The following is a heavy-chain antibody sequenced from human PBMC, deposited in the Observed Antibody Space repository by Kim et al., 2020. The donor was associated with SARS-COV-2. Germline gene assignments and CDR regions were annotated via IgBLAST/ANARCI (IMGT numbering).Heavy chain of an antibody. CDR3: AREGVTVTTNYYYGMDV. Sequence: ASVKVSCKASGYTFTSYAMHWVRQAPGQRLEWMGWINAGNGNTKYSQKFQGRVTITRDTSASTAYMELSSLRSEDTAVYYCAREGVTVTTNYYYGMDVWGQGTTVTVSS. CDR1: GYTFTSYA. J-gene: IGHJ6*02. CDR2: INAGNGNT. V-gene: IGHV1-3*01. D-gene: IGHD4-17*01.